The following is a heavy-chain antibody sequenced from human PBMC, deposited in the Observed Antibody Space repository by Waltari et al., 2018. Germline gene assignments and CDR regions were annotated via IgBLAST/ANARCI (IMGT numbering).Heavy chain of an antibody. CDR2: IWYDGSNK. Sequence: QVQLVESGGGVVQPGRSLRLSCAASGFTFSSYGMHWVRQAPGKGVEWVTLIWYDGSNKDYADSVKGRFTISRDNSKNTLYLQMNSLRAEDTAVYYCARELTTMIVVAVFDYWGQGTLVTVSS. D-gene: IGHD3-22*01. CDR1: GFTFSSYG. J-gene: IGHJ4*02. CDR3: ARELTTMIVVAVFDY. V-gene: IGHV3-33*01.